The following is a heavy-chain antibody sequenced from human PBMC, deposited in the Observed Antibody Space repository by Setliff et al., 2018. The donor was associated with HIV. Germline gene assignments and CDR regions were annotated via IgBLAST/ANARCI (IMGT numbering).Heavy chain of an antibody. CDR2: IYTSGSP. D-gene: IGHD6-19*01. Sequence: KASETLSLTCSVSGGSVNSGNYHWAWIRQPAGKGLEWIGHIYTSGSPHYKSSLTSRLTTSLDTSRNQFSLELTSVTAADSATYYCARWVYNSAWSLDYWGQGTLVTVSS. CDR3: ARWVYNSAWSLDY. CDR1: GGSVNSGNYH. V-gene: IGHV4-61*09. J-gene: IGHJ4*02.